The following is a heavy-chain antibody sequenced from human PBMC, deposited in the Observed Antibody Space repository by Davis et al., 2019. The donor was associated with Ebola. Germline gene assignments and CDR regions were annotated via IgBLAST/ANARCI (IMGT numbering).Heavy chain of an antibody. CDR1: GFTFTNSA. V-gene: IGHV1-58*01. CDR2: IVVGSGNT. CDR3: AGSDFDP. Sequence: AASVKVSCKASGFTFTNSAVQWVRQARGQRLEWIGWIVVGSGNTNFAQKFQERVTITRDMSTSTAYMELSSLRSEDTAVYYCAGSDFDPWGQATLVTFSS. J-gene: IGHJ5*02.